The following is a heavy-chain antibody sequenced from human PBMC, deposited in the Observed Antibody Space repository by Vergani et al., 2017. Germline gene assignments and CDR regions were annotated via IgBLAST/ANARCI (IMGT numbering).Heavy chain of an antibody. D-gene: IGHD2-15*01. CDR2: IYPGDSDT. CDR1: GYSFTRYW. V-gene: IGHV5-51*01. Sequence: EVQLVPSGAEVKKPGASLRISCKGSGYSFTRYWIGWVRQMPGKGLEWMGIIYPGDSDTTYSPSFQGQVTISADTSIITAYLQWSSLKASDTAMYYCARQTVSVMRYCSGGSCYGMDVWDQGTTVTVSS. J-gene: IGHJ6*02. CDR3: ARQTVSVMRYCSGGSCYGMDV.